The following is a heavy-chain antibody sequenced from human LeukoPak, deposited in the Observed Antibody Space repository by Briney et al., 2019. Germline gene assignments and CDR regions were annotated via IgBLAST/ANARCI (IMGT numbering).Heavy chain of an antibody. D-gene: IGHD6-19*01. Sequence: PGGSLRLSCAASGFTFSDYYMSWIRQAPGKGLEWVSVIYSGGSTYYANSVKGRFTISRDNSKNTLYLQMNSLRAEDTAVYYCARGQSEAGIPTFDYWGQGTLVTVSS. J-gene: IGHJ4*02. CDR2: IYSGGST. CDR3: ARGQSEAGIPTFDY. CDR1: GFTFSDYY. V-gene: IGHV3-66*01.